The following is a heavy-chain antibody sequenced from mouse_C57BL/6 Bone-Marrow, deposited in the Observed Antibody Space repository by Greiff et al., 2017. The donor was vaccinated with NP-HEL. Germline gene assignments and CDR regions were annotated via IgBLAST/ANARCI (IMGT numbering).Heavy chain of an antibody. D-gene: IGHD1-3*01. CDR3: ARRSGKGWYFDV. Sequence: EVQLVESEGGLVQPGSSMKLSCTASGFTFSDYYMAWVRQVPEKGLEWVANINYDGSSTYYLDSLKSRFIISRDNAKNILYLQMSSLKSEDTATYYCARRSGKGWYFDVWGTGTTVTVSS. CDR2: INYDGSST. J-gene: IGHJ1*03. CDR1: GFTFSDYY. V-gene: IGHV5-16*01.